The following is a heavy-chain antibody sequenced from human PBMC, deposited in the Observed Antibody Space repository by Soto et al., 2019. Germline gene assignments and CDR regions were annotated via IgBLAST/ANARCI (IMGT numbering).Heavy chain of an antibody. CDR3: AEDVPEHVPEN. J-gene: IGHJ4*02. CDR1: GFTFSSYG. D-gene: IGHD3-16*01. V-gene: IGHV3-30*18. CDR2: ISHDGSNK. Sequence: QVQLVESGGGVVQPGRSLRLSCAASGFTFSSYGMHWVRQAPGKGLEWVVVISHDGSNKYYADSVKGRFTISRDNSKNTVYLQMNSLRADDTAVYYCAEDVPEHVPENWGQGTLVTVSS.